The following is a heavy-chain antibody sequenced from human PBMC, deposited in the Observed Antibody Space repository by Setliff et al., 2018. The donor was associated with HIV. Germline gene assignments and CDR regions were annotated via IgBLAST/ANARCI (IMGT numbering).Heavy chain of an antibody. Sequence: ASVKVSCKASGYTFTGYYMHWVRLAPGQGLEWMGWINPNSGDTNFAQKFQGRVTVTGDTSISTAYMELNSLTSDDTAVYYCAGNYVSGSLVLDYWGQGTLVTVSS. CDR2: INPNSGDT. J-gene: IGHJ4*02. CDR3: AGNYVSGSLVLDY. D-gene: IGHD3-10*01. CDR1: GYTFTGYY. V-gene: IGHV1-2*02.